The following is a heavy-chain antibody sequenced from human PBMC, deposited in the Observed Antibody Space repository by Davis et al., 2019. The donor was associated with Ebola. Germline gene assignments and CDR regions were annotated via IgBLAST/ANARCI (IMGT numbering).Heavy chain of an antibody. CDR3: ARGPSTGNSFSY. D-gene: IGHD6-13*01. CDR2: VRSHGSDD. Sequence: GGSLRLSCAASGFTFNIFDMHWVRQAPGRGLEWVAFVRSHGSDDHYADSVKGRFTISRDNSKNTLYLQMNSLRAEDTAVYYCARGPSTGNSFSYWGQGTLVTVSS. J-gene: IGHJ4*02. V-gene: IGHV3-30*02. CDR1: GFTFNIFD.